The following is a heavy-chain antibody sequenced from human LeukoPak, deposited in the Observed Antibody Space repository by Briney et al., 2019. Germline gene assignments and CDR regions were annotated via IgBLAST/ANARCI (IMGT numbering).Heavy chain of an antibody. J-gene: IGHJ4*02. CDR3: ARDLGTTGWHTFDY. CDR2: TYYRSKWYN. Sequence: SQTLSLTCAVSGDSVSSKNGAWNWIRQSPSRGREWLGRTYYRSKWYNDYAESMEGRMTISQDTSKNQYSLHLNSVTPDDTAVYYCARDLGTTGWHTFDYWGQGNLVTVSS. V-gene: IGHV6-1*01. D-gene: IGHD6-19*01. CDR1: GDSVSSKNGA.